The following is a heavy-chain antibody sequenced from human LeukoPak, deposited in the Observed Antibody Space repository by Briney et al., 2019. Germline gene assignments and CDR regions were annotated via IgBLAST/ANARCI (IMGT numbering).Heavy chain of an antibody. J-gene: IGHJ4*02. CDR2: ISVRSNYI. CDR1: GYTFSSYS. D-gene: IGHD3-22*01. Sequence: GGSLRLSCAASGYTFSSYSINWVRQAPGKGLEWVSSISVRSNYIYYADSVRGRFCISRDDARDSLYLQMNSLRAEDTAVYYCVRLRRNSDTSGFYYYYDFWGQGTLVTVSS. V-gene: IGHV3-21*01. CDR3: VRLRRNSDTSGFYYYYDF.